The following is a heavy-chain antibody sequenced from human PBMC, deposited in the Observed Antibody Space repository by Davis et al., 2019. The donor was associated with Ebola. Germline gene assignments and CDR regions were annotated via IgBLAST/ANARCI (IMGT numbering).Heavy chain of an antibody. J-gene: IGHJ5*02. CDR2: IDPSDSHT. D-gene: IGHD3-10*01. CDR3: ARVNYASGSYSLGS. V-gene: IGHV5-10-1*01. CDR1: GYSFTMYW. Sequence: SRKASGYSFTMYWISWVRQMPGKGLEWMETIDPSDSHTKKSPSFQDHVTISADKSISTVYLQWSRLKASDTAMYYCARVNYASGSYSLGSWGQGTLVTVSS.